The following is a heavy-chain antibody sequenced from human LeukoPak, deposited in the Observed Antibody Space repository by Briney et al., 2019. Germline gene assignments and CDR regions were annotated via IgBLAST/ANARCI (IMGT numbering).Heavy chain of an antibody. V-gene: IGHV4-59*01. J-gene: IGHJ4*02. CDR1: GGSIIGYY. CDR3: ARSRVWSDYWGYFDY. D-gene: IGHD3-3*01. CDR2: IYHSGST. Sequence: SETLSLTCTVSGGSIIGYYWNWIRQPPGKGLDWIGYIYHSGSTNYNPSLKSRVTISVDTSKTQISLKLRAVTAADTAVYYCARSRVWSDYWGYFDYWGQGTLVSVSS.